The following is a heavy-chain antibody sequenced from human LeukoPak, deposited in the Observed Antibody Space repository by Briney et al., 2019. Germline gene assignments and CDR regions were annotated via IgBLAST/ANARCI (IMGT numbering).Heavy chain of an antibody. D-gene: IGHD5-12*01. Sequence: ASVKVSYKASGYTFTGYYMHWVRQAPGQGLEWMGWINPNSGGTNYAQKFQGRVTMTRDTSISTAYMELSRLRSDDTAVYYCASTGGGNSGYDLVDYWGQGTLVTVSS. J-gene: IGHJ4*02. V-gene: IGHV1-2*02. CDR3: ASTGGGNSGYDLVDY. CDR1: GYTFTGYY. CDR2: INPNSGGT.